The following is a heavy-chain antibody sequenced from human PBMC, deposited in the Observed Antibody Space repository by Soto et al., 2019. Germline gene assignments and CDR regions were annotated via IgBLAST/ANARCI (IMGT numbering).Heavy chain of an antibody. Sequence: PGGSLRLSCAASGFTFSNYVMSWVRQAPGKGLEWVSSISGSGDNTYYADSVKGRFTISRDNSKNTLFLQMNSLRAEDTAVYYCAKVSPVGPEGFDYWGQGTLVTVSS. V-gene: IGHV3-23*01. CDR2: ISGSGDNT. CDR1: GFTFSNYV. J-gene: IGHJ4*02. CDR3: AKVSPVGPEGFDY.